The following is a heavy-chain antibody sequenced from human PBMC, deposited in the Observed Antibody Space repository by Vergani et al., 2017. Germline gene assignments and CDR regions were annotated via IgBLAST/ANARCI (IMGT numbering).Heavy chain of an antibody. V-gene: IGHV1-46*01. Sequence: VPLVQSGAGVKKPGASVKVSCKASGYTFTSYYMHWVRQAPGQGFVWMGIINPSGGSTSYARNFQGRVTMTRDTSTSTVYMELSSLRSEDTAVYYCARAPCSSTSCYYYYYYMDVWGKGTTVTVSS. J-gene: IGHJ6*03. D-gene: IGHD2-2*01. CDR2: INPSGGST. CDR3: ARAPCSSTSCYYYYYYMDV. CDR1: GYTFTSYY.